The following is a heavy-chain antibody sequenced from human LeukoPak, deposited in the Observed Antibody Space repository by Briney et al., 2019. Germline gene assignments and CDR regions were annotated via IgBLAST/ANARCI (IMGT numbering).Heavy chain of an antibody. D-gene: IGHD2-2*02. Sequence: ASVKVSCKASGYTFTGYYMHWVRQAPGQGLEWMGWINPNNGGTNYAQKFQGRVTMTGDTSISTAYMELSRLRSDDTAVYYCARAWVVPAAIRFDPWGQGTLVTVSS. CDR2: INPNNGGT. CDR1: GYTFTGYY. J-gene: IGHJ5*02. CDR3: ARAWVVPAAIRFDP. V-gene: IGHV1-2*02.